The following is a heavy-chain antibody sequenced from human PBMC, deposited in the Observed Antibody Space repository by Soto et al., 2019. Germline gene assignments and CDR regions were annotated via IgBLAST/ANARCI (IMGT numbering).Heavy chain of an antibody. D-gene: IGHD5-18*01. CDR1: GYTFTAYY. J-gene: IGHJ6*04. CDR2: INPKFGDT. Sequence: QVQLVQSRAEVKEPGDSVRVSCEASGYTFTAYYIHWVRQAPGQGLEWMGWINPKFGDTTYAQDYKTRVPTQSDRTIRTRYKELSSLTSDVKAINPCARKMVYYYSRGSRNSHGVWGYGTTVTVYS. V-gene: IGHV1-2*02. CDR3: ARKMVYYYSRGSRNSHGV.